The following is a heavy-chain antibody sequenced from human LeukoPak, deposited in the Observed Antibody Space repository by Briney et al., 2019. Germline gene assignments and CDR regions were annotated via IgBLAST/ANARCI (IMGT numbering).Heavy chain of an antibody. J-gene: IGHJ4*02. Sequence: PSVKLSCKASAGTFTSYTISWVRDAPGQGLEWKWSFILILSIANYAQTFQGRVTITADKSTSKPYMELSRLRPVDRAVYYCARVGVSSSSDYWGQGTLVTVSS. D-gene: IGHD6-6*01. CDR1: AGTFTSYT. CDR2: FILILSIA. V-gene: IGHV1-69*02. CDR3: ARVGVSSSSDY.